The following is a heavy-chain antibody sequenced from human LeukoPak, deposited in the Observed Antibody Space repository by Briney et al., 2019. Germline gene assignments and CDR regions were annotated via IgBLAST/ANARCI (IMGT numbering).Heavy chain of an antibody. D-gene: IGHD5-24*01. Sequence: SETLSLTCTVSGASISSYYWSWIRQPPGKGLEWIGYIYYSGSTDYNPSLKSRVTISVDTSENQFSLKLSSVTAADTAVYYCARGRSNFDYWGQGTLVTVSS. CDR2: IYYSGST. CDR3: ARGRSNFDY. V-gene: IGHV4-59*01. J-gene: IGHJ4*02. CDR1: GASISSYY.